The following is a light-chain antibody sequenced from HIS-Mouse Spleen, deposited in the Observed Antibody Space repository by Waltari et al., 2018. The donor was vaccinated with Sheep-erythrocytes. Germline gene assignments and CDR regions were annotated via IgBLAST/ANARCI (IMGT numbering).Light chain of an antibody. V-gene: IGLV2-8*01. CDR2: EVS. Sequence: QSALTQPPSASGSPGQSVTIPCTGTSSDVGGYNYVRWYQQHTGKAPKLMIYEVSKRPSGVPDRFSGSKSGNTASLTVSGLQAEDEADYYCSSYAGSNNWVFGGGTKLTVL. CDR1: SSDVGGYNY. CDR3: SSYAGSNNWV. J-gene: IGLJ3*02.